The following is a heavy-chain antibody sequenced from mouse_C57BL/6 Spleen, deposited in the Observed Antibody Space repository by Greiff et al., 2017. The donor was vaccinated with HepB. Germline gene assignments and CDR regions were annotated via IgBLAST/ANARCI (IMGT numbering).Heavy chain of an antibody. CDR1: GFNIKDYY. CDR3: AIPTAQANYFDY. J-gene: IGHJ2*01. V-gene: IGHV14-2*01. D-gene: IGHD3-2*02. CDR2: IDPEDGET. Sequence: EVQLQQSGAELVKPGASVKLSCTASGFNIKDYYMHWVKQRTEQGLAWIGRIDPEDGETKYAPKFQGKATITADTSSNTAYLHLSSQTSEDTAVYYCAIPTAQANYFDYWGQGTTRTVSS.